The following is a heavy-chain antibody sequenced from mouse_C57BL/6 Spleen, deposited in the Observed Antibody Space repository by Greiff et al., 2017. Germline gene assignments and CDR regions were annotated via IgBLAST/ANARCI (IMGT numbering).Heavy chain of an antibody. D-gene: IGHD1-1*01. CDR1: GFNIKDYY. J-gene: IGHJ4*01. V-gene: IGHV14-2*01. CDR3: ARRNYYGSSNYAMDY. Sequence: VQLQQSGAELVKPGASVKLSCTASGFNIKDYYIHWVKQRPEQGLEWIGRIDPEDGETKYAPKFPGKATITADTSSNTAYLQLSSLTSEDTAVYYCARRNYYGSSNYAMDYWGQGTSVTVSS. CDR2: IDPEDGET.